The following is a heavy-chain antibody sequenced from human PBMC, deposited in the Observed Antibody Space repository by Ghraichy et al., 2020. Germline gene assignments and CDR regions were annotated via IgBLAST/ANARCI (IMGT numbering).Heavy chain of an antibody. CDR2: INTDGSGA. CDR3: ASGGDSRY. V-gene: IGHV3-74*01. J-gene: IGHJ4*02. Sequence: LSLTCAASGFSFSSYWMHWVRQAPGKGLVWVSRINTDGSGANYADFVKGRFAISRDNGKNTLYLQMNSLGVEDTAVYYCASGGDSRYWGQGTLVIVSS. CDR1: GFSFSSYW. D-gene: IGHD1-14*01.